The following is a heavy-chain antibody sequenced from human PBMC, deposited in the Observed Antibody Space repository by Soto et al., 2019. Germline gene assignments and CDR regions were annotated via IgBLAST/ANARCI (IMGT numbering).Heavy chain of an antibody. CDR3: TRELSWSVRDY. Sequence: EVQVVESGGGLVQPGGSLRLSCAASGFTFTNYYMSWVRQAPGKGLEWVANIKPDGNEKNYVDSVKGRFTISRDNAKNSLYLQMNIMRAEDTAVYYCTRELSWSVRDYWGQGTLVTVSS. J-gene: IGHJ4*02. CDR1: GFTFTNYY. V-gene: IGHV3-7*01. CDR2: IKPDGNEK. D-gene: IGHD4-17*01.